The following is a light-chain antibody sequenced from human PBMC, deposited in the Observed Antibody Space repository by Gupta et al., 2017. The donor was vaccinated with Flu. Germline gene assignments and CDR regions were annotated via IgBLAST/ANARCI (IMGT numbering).Light chain of an antibody. CDR3: QQYGSQHRFT. CDR1: QTVSNRY. CDR2: GAS. Sequence: EIVLTQSPATLSFSPGERATLSCRASQTVSNRYLAWYQQKRGQAPRRLIYGASSRATGIPERFSGSGSGTDLTLTISRREPEEFAGYYCQQYGSQHRFTFGPGTTVDIK. J-gene: IGKJ3*01. V-gene: IGKV3-20*01.